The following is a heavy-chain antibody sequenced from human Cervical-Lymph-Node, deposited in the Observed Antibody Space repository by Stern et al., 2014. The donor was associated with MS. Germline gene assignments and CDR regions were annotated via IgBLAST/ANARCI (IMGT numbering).Heavy chain of an antibody. CDR3: VKDSLSVFDAFHV. J-gene: IGHJ3*01. Sequence: EVQLVESGGGLVQPGRSLRLSCAASGFSFDDYAMHWVRQAPGKGLEWVSGIRWNSNGIAYADSVKGRFTISRDNAKNSLYLQMNSLRPEDTALYFCVKDSLSVFDAFHVWGQGTMVTVSS. D-gene: IGHD1-14*01. CDR1: GFSFDDYA. CDR2: IRWNSNGI. V-gene: IGHV3-9*01.